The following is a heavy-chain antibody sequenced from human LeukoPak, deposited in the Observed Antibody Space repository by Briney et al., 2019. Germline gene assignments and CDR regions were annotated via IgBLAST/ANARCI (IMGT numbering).Heavy chain of an antibody. CDR2: INGDGINT. D-gene: IGHD3-22*01. CDR1: GFTFGDYA. Sequence: GGSLRLSCTASGFTFGDYAMSWVRQAPGKGLVWVSRINGDGINTSYADSVKGRFTISRDNAKNTLNLQMNSLRAEDTAVYYCARDLGQYYDTSDNWFDPWGQGTLVTVSS. V-gene: IGHV3-74*01. J-gene: IGHJ5*02. CDR3: ARDLGQYYDTSDNWFDP.